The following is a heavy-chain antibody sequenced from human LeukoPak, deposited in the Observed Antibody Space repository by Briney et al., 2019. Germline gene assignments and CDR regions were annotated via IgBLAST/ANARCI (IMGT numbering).Heavy chain of an antibody. J-gene: IGHJ2*01. D-gene: IGHD3-22*01. Sequence: SETLSLTCTVSGGSIGSYYWSWIRQPPGKGLEWIGYIYYSGSPNYNPTLKSRVTISVDTSKNQFSLKLSSVTAADTAVYYCARIYYYDSSGYSTIYWYFDLWGRGTLVTVSS. V-gene: IGHV4-59*08. CDR1: GGSIGSYY. CDR3: ARIYYYDSSGYSTIYWYFDL. CDR2: IYYSGSP.